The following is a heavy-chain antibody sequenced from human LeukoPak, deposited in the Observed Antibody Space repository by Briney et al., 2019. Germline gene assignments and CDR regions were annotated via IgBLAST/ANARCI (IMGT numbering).Heavy chain of an antibody. D-gene: IGHD3-16*01. Sequence: GGSLRLSCAASGFTFSSDWMHWVRQAPGKGLVWVSRISTDGSSTYSADSVKGRFTISRVNTKNTLYLQMNDLRAEDTAVYYCTRGRSPGYGYFDYWGQGTLVTVSS. CDR2: ISTDGSST. J-gene: IGHJ4*02. CDR3: TRGRSPGYGYFDY. V-gene: IGHV3-74*01. CDR1: GFTFSSDW.